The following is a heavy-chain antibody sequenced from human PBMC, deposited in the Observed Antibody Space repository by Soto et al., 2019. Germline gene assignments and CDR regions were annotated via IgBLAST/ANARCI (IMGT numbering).Heavy chain of an antibody. J-gene: IGHJ3*02. CDR1: GYTFTSYG. CDR3: ARSKKGDIAVAGIDDDFDI. Sequence: QVQLVQSGAEVKKPGASVKVSCKASGYTFTSYGISWVRQAPGQGLEWMGWISAYNGNTNYAQKLQGRVTMTTDTSTSTAYMELRSLRSDGTVVYYYARSKKGDIAVAGIDDDFDIWGQGTMVTVSS. D-gene: IGHD6-19*01. V-gene: IGHV1-18*01. CDR2: ISAYNGNT.